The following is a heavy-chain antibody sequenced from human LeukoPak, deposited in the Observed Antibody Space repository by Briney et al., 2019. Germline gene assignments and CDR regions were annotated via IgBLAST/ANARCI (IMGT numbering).Heavy chain of an antibody. CDR2: IYYSGST. J-gene: IGHJ6*03. D-gene: IGHD2-15*01. Sequence: PSETLSLTCTVSGGSISSSSYYWGWIRQPPGKGLEWIGSIYYSGSTYYNPSLKSRVTISVDTSKNQFSLKLSSVTAADTAVYYCARGYCSGGSCHSYYYYNYMDVWGKGTTVTVSS. V-gene: IGHV4-39*07. CDR1: GGSISSSSYY. CDR3: ARGYCSGGSCHSYYYYNYMDV.